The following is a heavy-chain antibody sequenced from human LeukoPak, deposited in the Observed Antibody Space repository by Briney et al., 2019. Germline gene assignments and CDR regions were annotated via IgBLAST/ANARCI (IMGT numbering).Heavy chain of an antibody. CDR3: ARDARPGIAAAGTFDY. Sequence: GGSLRLSCAASGFTFSSYWMSWVRQAPGKGLEWVANIKQDGSEKYYVDSVKGRFTISRDNSKNTLYLQMNSLRAEDTAVYYCARDARPGIAAAGTFDYWGQGTLVTVSS. CDR1: GFTFSSYW. J-gene: IGHJ4*02. CDR2: IKQDGSEK. D-gene: IGHD6-13*01. V-gene: IGHV3-7*01.